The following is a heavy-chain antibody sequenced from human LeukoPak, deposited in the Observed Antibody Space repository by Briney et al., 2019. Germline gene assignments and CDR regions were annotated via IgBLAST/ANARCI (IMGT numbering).Heavy chain of an antibody. V-gene: IGHV4-4*07. Sequence: SETLSLTCTVSGGSISSYYWSWIRQPAGKGLEWIGRIYTSGSTNYNPSLKSRVTMSVDTSKNQFSLKLSAVTAADTAVYYCAREIYYGGSGPFDYWGQGTLVTVSS. CDR3: AREIYYGGSGPFDY. J-gene: IGHJ4*02. D-gene: IGHD3-10*01. CDR2: IYTSGST. CDR1: GGSISSYY.